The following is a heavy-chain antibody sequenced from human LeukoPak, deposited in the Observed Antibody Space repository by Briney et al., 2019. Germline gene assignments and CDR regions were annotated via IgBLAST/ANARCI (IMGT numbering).Heavy chain of an antibody. CDR3: ARGTVTAIRPPYFDP. D-gene: IGHD2-21*02. CDR1: GGSMTSNY. Sequence: PSETLSLTCKVSGGSMTSNYWSWIRQPPGKGLEWIGYIYYSGSTNYNPSLKSRVTISVDTSKNQFSLKLSSVTAADTAVYYCARGTVTAIRPPYFDPWGQGTLVTVSS. CDR2: IYYSGST. J-gene: IGHJ5*02. V-gene: IGHV4-59*01.